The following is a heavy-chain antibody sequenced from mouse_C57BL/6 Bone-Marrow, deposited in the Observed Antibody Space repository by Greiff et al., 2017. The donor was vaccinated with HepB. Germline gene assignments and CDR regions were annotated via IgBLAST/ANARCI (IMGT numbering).Heavy chain of an antibody. V-gene: IGHV1-50*01. Sequence: VQLVESGAELVKPGASVKLSCKASGYTFTSYWMQWVKQRPGQGLEWIGEIDPSDSYTNYNQKFKGKATLTVDTSSSTAYMQLSSLTSEDSAVYYCARVGSNFWFAYWGQGTRVTVSA. D-gene: IGHD2-5*01. CDR3: ARVGSNFWFAY. CDR1: GYTFTSYW. J-gene: IGHJ3*01. CDR2: IDPSDSYT.